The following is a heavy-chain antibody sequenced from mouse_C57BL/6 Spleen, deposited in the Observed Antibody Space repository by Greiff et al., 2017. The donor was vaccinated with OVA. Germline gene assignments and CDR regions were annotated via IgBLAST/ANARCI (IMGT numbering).Heavy chain of an antibody. D-gene: IGHD1-1*01. CDR2: IDPEDGDT. J-gene: IGHJ3*01. V-gene: IGHV14-1*01. CDR3: TKAGGSSPWFAY. Sequence: VQLQQSGAELVRPGASVKLSCTASGFNIKDYYMHWVKQRPEQGLEWIGRIDPEDGDTEYAPKFQGKATMTADTSSNTAYLQLSSLTSEDTAFYYCTKAGGSSPWFAYWGQGTLVTVSA. CDR1: GFNIKDYY.